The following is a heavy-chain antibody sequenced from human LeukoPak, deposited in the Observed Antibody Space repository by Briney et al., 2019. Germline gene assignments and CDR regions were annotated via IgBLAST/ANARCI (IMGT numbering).Heavy chain of an antibody. V-gene: IGHV3-23*01. J-gene: IGHJ4*02. CDR1: GITLSNYG. CDR2: ISDRGRRT. D-gene: IGHD3-22*01. Sequence: EPGGSLRLSCAVSGITLSNYGMSWVRQAPGKGLEWDAGISDRGRRTNYADSVKGRFTISTDHPKYTLYLQMNSLRAEDTAVYFCAKRGVVIRVILVGFHKEAYYFDSWGQGALVTVSS. CDR3: AKRGVVIRVILVGFHKEAYYFDS.